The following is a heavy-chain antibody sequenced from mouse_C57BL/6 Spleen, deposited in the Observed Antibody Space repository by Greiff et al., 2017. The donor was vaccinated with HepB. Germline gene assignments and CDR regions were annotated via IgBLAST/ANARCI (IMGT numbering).Heavy chain of an antibody. CDR3: ARRQGDRYFDY. D-gene: IGHD3-2*01. Sequence: VQLQQPGAELVKPGASVKLSCKASGYTFTSYWMQWVKQRPGQGLEWIGEIDPSDSYTNYNQKFKGKATLTVDTSSSTAYMQLSSLTSEDSAVYYCARRQGDRYFDYWGQGTTLTVSS. V-gene: IGHV1-50*01. CDR2: IDPSDSYT. CDR1: GYTFTSYW. J-gene: IGHJ2*01.